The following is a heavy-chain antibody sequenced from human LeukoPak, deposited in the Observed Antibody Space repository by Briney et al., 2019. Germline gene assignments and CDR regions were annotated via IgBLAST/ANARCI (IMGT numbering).Heavy chain of an antibody. Sequence: SETLSLTCAVYGGSITGYYWSWIRQTPGRGLEWVGEIHYTGATSYSPSLKSRATISTDTSKNQFSLRLSSVTAADTAVYYCARGNILTDYCFDFWGQGALVTVSS. V-gene: IGHV4-34*01. CDR3: ARGNILTDYCFDF. J-gene: IGHJ4*02. CDR1: GGSITGYY. D-gene: IGHD3-9*01. CDR2: IHYTGAT.